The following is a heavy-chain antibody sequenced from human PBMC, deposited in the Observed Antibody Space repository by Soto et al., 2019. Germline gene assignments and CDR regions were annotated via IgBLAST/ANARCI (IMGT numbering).Heavy chain of an antibody. D-gene: IGHD5-12*01. CDR3: AAGGGLPRYY. CDR2: IYYSGST. CDR1: GGSISSYY. J-gene: IGHJ4*02. V-gene: IGHV4-59*12. Sequence: SETLSLTCTVSGGSISSYYWSWIRQPPGKGLEWIGYIYYSGSTNYNTSLKSRVTISVDRSKNQFSLKLSSVTAADTAVYYCAAGGGLPRYYWGQGTLVTVSS.